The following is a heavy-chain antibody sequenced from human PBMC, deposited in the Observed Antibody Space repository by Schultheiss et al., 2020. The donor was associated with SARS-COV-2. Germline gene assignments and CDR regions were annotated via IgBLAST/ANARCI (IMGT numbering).Heavy chain of an antibody. CDR1: GGSFSGYY. CDR3: ARGSGSYLDY. J-gene: IGHJ4*02. D-gene: IGHD1-26*01. V-gene: IGHV4-34*01. CDR2: INHSGST. Sequence: GSLRLSCAVYGGSFSGYYWSWIRQPPGKGLEWIGEINHSGSTNYNPSLKSRVTISVDTSKNQFSLKLSSVTAADTAVYYCARGSGSYLDYWGQGTLVTVSS.